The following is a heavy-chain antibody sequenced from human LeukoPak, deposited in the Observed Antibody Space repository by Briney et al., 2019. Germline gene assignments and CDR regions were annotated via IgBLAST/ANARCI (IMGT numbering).Heavy chain of an antibody. J-gene: IGHJ4*02. CDR3: AIDYYDSSGYYYAY. D-gene: IGHD3-22*01. V-gene: IGHV3-48*03. Sequence: GGSLRLSCAASGFTFSSYEMNWVRQAPGKGLEWVSYISSSGSTIYYADSVKGRFTISRDNAKNSLYLQMNSLRAEDTAVYYCAIDYYDSSGYYYAYWGQGTLVTVSS. CDR1: GFTFSSYE. CDR2: ISSSGSTI.